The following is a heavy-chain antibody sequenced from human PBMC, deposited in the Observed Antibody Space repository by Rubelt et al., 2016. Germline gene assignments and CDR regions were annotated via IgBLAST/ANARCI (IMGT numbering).Heavy chain of an antibody. CDR3: VRGASWACDI. Sequence: EVRLVESGGGLVQPGGSLRLSCAASGFTFFTYNMNWVRQAPGKGLEWVSYISSSSSTIYYADSVKGRFTISRDNAKNSLYLRMRTLRVDDTATYYCVRGASWACDIWGQGTIVSVSS. CDR1: GFTFFTYN. CDR2: ISSSSSTI. J-gene: IGHJ3*02. V-gene: IGHV3-48*01. D-gene: IGHD3-16*01.